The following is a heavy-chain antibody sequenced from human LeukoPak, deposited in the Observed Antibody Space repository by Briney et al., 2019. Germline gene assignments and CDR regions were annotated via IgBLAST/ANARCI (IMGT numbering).Heavy chain of an antibody. CDR3: AKDRSSGWYTTLDY. CDR1: GFTFSSYA. CDR2: VSGSGGNT. V-gene: IGHV3-23*01. D-gene: IGHD6-19*01. J-gene: IGHJ4*02. Sequence: GGSLRLSCVASGFTFSSYAITWVRQAPGKGLEWVSAVSGSGGNTSYADSVKGRFTISRDNSKNTLYLQMNSLRAEDTAVYYCAKDRSSGWYTTLDYWGQGVLVTVSS.